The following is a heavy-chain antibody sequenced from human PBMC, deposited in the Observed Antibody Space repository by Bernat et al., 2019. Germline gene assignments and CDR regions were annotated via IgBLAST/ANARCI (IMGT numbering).Heavy chain of an antibody. CDR2: IYYSGST. CDR1: CGSISSYY. D-gene: IGHD5-24*01. CDR3: ASLGDGYNLVDL. J-gene: IGHJ2*01. V-gene: IGHV4-59*08. Sequence: QVQLQESGPGLVKPSETLSLTCTVSCGSISSYYWSWIRQPPGKGLEWIGYIYYSGSTNYNPSLKSRVTISVDTSKNQFSLKLSSVTAADTAVYYCASLGDGYNLVDLWGRGTLVTVSS.